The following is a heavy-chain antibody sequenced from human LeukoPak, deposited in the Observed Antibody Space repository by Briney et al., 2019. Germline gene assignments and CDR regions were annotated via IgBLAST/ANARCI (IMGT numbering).Heavy chain of an antibody. CDR2: IYYSGST. D-gene: IGHD6-19*01. J-gene: IGHJ4*02. CDR3: AISVAGTSHFDY. V-gene: IGHV4-59*01. Sequence: SETLSLTCTVSGGSISTYYRSWIRLPPGKGLEWIGYIYYSGSTNYNPSLKSRVTISVDTSKNQFSLKLSSVTAADTAVYYCAISVAGTSHFDYWGQGTLVTVSS. CDR1: GGSISTYY.